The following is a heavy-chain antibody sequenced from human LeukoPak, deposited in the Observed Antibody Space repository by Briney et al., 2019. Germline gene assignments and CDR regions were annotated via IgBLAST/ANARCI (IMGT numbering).Heavy chain of an antibody. CDR1: GFTFSSYG. V-gene: IGHV3-30*02. CDR3: AHARASGYSYGFDY. J-gene: IGHJ4*02. D-gene: IGHD5-18*01. Sequence: GGSLRLSCAASGFTFSSYGMHWVRQAPRKGLEWVAFIRYDGSNKYYADSVKGRFTISRDNSKNTLYLQMNSVRAEDTAVYYCAHARASGYSYGFDYWGQGTLVTVSS. CDR2: IRYDGSNK.